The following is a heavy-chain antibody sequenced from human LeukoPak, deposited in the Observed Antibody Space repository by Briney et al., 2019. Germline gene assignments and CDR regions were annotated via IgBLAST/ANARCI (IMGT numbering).Heavy chain of an antibody. CDR1: GFTFSNAW. CDR2: IKSKTDGGTT. Sequence: GGSLRPSCAASGFTFSNAWMSWVRQAPGKGLEWVGRIKSKTDGGTTDYAAPVKGRFTISRDDSKNTLYLQMNSLKTEDTAVYYCTTSSSGSYSIVDYWGQGTLVTVSS. CDR3: TTSSSGSYSIVDY. J-gene: IGHJ4*02. D-gene: IGHD1-26*01. V-gene: IGHV3-15*01.